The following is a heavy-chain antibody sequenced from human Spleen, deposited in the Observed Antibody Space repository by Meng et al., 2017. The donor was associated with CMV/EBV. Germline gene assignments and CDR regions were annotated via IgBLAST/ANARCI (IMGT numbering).Heavy chain of an antibody. CDR1: GLAFSSYF. CDR3: ARHYDSNWFDS. V-gene: IGHV3-21*06. D-gene: IGHD3-3*01. CDR2: ISGSSNYI. Sequence: LPCAASGLAFSSYFISWVRQAPGKGMEWVSSISGSSNYIYYADSLKGRFTISRDNAKNSLYLQMNSLRAEDTAVYYCARHYDSNWFDSWGQGTLVTVSS. J-gene: IGHJ5*01.